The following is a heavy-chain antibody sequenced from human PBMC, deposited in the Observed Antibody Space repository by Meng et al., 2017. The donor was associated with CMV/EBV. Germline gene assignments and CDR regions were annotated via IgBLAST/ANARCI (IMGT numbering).Heavy chain of an antibody. CDR2: IYWDDDK. V-gene: IGHV2-5*02. D-gene: IGHD6-13*01. J-gene: IGHJ5*02. CDR1: GFSLSTRGVG. Sequence: TLKESGPTLVKPPQTLTLTCTFSGFSLSTRGVGVGWIRQPPGKALEWLALIYWDDDKRYSPSLKSRLTITKDTSKNQVVLTMTNMDPVDTATYYCAHKGRRMAAAGINWFDPWGQGTLVTVSS. CDR3: AHKGRRMAAAGINWFDP.